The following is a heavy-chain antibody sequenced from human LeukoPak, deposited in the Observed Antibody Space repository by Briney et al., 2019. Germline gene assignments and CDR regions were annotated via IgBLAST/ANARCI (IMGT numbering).Heavy chain of an antibody. J-gene: IGHJ2*01. V-gene: IGHV3-13*01. CDR1: GFTFSSYD. Sequence: GGSLRLSCAASGFTFSSYDMHWVRQATGKGLEWVSAIGTAGDTYYPGSVKGRFTISRENAKNSLYLQMNSLRAGDTAVYYCVSVRKYSGYYSWYFDLWGRGTLVTVSS. CDR2: IGTAGDT. CDR3: VSVRKYSGYYSWYFDL. D-gene: IGHD5-12*01.